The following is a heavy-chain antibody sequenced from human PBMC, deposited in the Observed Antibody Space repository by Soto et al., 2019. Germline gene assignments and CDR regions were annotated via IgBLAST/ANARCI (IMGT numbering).Heavy chain of an antibody. D-gene: IGHD6-13*01. Sequence: QGQLVESGGGVVQPGRSLRLSCAASGSNFSNYGIHWVRQVPGQGLEWVAVISDPGTSDHYTDSVRGRFTISRDNSKNTVYLQMNSLRAEDTAVYYCAKDRGYYSSSWPSYWGQGTLVTVSS. J-gene: IGHJ4*02. CDR1: GSNFSNYG. CDR2: ISDPGTSD. V-gene: IGHV3-30*18. CDR3: AKDRGYYSSSWPSY.